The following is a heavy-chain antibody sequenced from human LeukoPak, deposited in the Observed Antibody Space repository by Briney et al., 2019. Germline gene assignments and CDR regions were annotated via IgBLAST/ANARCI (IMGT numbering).Heavy chain of an antibody. CDR3: AHMGQWLPEFDP. CDR1: GFSLSTSGVG. D-gene: IGHD6-19*01. V-gene: IGHV2-5*01. J-gene: IGHJ5*02. CDR2: IYWNDDK. Sequence: SGPTLVNPTQTLTLTCTFSGFSLSTSGVGVGWIRQPPGKTLEWLALIYWNDDKRYSPSLKSRLTITKDTSKNQVVLTMTNMDPVDTATYYCAHMGQWLPEFDPWGQGTLVTVSS.